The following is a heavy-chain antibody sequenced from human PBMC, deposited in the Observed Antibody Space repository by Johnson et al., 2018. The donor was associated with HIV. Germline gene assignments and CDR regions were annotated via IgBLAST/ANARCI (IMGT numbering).Heavy chain of an antibody. CDR3: ARVSHDYGVQDAFDI. CDR1: GFTFSSYA. Sequence: VQLMESGGGVVQPGRSLRLSCAASGFTFSSYAIHWVRQAPGKGLEWVAVISYDGSNKYYADSVKGRFTISRDNSKNTLYLQMNSLRAEDTAVYYCARVSHDYGVQDAFDIWGQVTMVTVSS. V-gene: IGHV3-30-3*01. J-gene: IGHJ3*02. D-gene: IGHD4-17*01. CDR2: ISYDGSNK.